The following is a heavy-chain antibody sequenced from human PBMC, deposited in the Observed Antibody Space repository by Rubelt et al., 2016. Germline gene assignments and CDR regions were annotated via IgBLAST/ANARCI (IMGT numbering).Heavy chain of an antibody. CDR3: ARDQIRRQPGVYYYYGMDV. V-gene: IGHV1-3*01. Sequence: EVKKPGASVKVSCKASGYTFTSYSMHWVRQAPGQKLEWMGWINAGNGNTKYSQKIQGRVTITRDTSASTAYMELSSLKSEDTAVYYCARDQIRRQPGVYYYYGMDVWGQGTTVIVSS. CDR1: GYTFTSYS. J-gene: IGHJ6*02. D-gene: IGHD3-10*01. CDR2: INAGNGNT.